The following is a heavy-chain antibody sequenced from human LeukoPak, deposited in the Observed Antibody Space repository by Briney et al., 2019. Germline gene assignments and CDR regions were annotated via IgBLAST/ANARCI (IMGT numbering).Heavy chain of an antibody. CDR3: ARGHTVTTMLYYYYYMDV. Sequence: ASVKVSCKASGYTFTSYDINWVRQATGQGLEWMGWMNPNSGNTGYAQKFQGRVTITRNTSISTAYMELSSLRSEDTAVYYCARGHTVTTMLYYYYYMDVWGKGTTVTVS. V-gene: IGHV1-8*03. D-gene: IGHD4-17*01. J-gene: IGHJ6*03. CDR2: MNPNSGNT. CDR1: GYTFTSYD.